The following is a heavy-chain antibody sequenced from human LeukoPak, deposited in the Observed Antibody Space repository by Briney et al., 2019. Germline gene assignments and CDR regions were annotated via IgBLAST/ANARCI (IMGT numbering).Heavy chain of an antibody. V-gene: IGHV4-59*01. CDR1: GGSISSYY. J-gene: IGHJ4*02. D-gene: IGHD6-6*01. CDR3: ARGSYLIAARPNYFDY. CDR2: IYYSGST. Sequence: PSETLSLTCTVSGGSISSYYWSWIRQPPGKGLEWIGYIYYSGSTNYNPSLKSRVTISVDTSKSQFSLKLSSVTAADTAVYYCARGSYLIAARPNYFDYWGQGTLVTVSS.